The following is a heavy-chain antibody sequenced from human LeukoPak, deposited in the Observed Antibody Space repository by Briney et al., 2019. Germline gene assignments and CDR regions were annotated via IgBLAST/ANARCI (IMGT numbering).Heavy chain of an antibody. CDR3: ATLRSGYYYDYFDY. D-gene: IGHD3-22*01. CDR1: GYSFTNYW. Sequence: GESLKISCKGSGYSFTNYWIGRVRQMPGKGLEWMGIIYPGDSDTKYSPSFQGQVTISADKSISTAYLQWSSLKASDTAMYYRATLRSGYYYDYFDYWGQGTLVTVSS. V-gene: IGHV5-51*01. J-gene: IGHJ4*02. CDR2: IYPGDSDT.